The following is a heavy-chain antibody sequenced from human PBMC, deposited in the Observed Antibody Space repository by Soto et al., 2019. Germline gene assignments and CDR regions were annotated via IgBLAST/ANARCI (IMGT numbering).Heavy chain of an antibody. D-gene: IGHD2-15*01. Sequence: EVQLVESGGGLVKPGGSRRLSCAASGFTFSSYSMNWVRQAPGKGLEWVSSISSSSSYIYYADSVKGRFTISRDNAKNSLYLQMNSLRAEDTAVYYCARGGCSGGSCYWVNWFDPWGQGTLVTVSS. V-gene: IGHV3-21*01. CDR2: ISSSSSYI. J-gene: IGHJ5*02. CDR3: ARGGCSGGSCYWVNWFDP. CDR1: GFTFSSYS.